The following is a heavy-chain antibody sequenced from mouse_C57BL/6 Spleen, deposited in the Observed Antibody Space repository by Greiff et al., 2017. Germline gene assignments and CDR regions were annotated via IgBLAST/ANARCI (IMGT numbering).Heavy chain of an antibody. V-gene: IGHV1-82*01. Sequence: QVQLQQPGPELVKPGAPVKISCKASGYAFSSSWMNWVKQRPGKGLEWIGRIYPGDGDTNYNGKFKGKATLTADKSSSTAYMQLSSLTSEDSAVYFCARGELDYYDYDWFAYWGQGTLVTVSA. D-gene: IGHD2-4*01. CDR3: ARGELDYYDYDWFAY. CDR2: IYPGDGDT. J-gene: IGHJ3*01. CDR1: GYAFSSSW.